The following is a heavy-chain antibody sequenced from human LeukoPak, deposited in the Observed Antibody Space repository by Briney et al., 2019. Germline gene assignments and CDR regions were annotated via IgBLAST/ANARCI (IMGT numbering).Heavy chain of an antibody. CDR1: GFTFSSYA. J-gene: IGHJ4*02. D-gene: IGHD4-23*01. V-gene: IGHV3-30*04. Sequence: GGSLRLSCAASGFTFSSYAMHWVRQAPGKWLEWVAVISYDGSNKYYADSVKGRFTISRDNSKNTLYLQMNSLRAEDTAVYYCARSYGGNSYYFDYWGQGTLVTVSS. CDR3: ARSYGGNSYYFDY. CDR2: ISYDGSNK.